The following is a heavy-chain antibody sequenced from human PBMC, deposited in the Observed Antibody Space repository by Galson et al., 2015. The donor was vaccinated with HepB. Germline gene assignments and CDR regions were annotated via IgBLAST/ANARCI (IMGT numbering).Heavy chain of an antibody. CDR1: RFNISNNY. Sequence: SLRLSCAASRFNISNNYMSWVRQAPAKGLEWVSLIYRDGSTYYADSVKGRFTISRDKSKNTLNLQMNSLRGEDTAVYYCVRDRGDGYVNYYYYYGMDVWGQGTTVTVSS. CDR3: VRDRGDGYVNYYYYYGMDV. J-gene: IGHJ6*02. CDR2: IYRDGST. V-gene: IGHV3-66*02. D-gene: IGHD5-24*01.